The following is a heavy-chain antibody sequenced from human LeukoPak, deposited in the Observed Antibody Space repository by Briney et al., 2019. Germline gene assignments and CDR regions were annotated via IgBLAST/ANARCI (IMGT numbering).Heavy chain of an antibody. D-gene: IGHD6-6*01. CDR1: GGSFSGYY. J-gene: IGHJ3*02. CDR2: INHSGST. V-gene: IGHV4-34*01. CDR3: ARRGLAARRKAFDI. Sequence: PSETLSLTCAVYGGSFSGYYWSWIRQPPGKGLEWIGEINHSGSTNYNPSLKSRVTISVDTAKNQFSLKLSSVTAADTAAYYCARRGLAARRKAFDIWGQGTMVTVSS.